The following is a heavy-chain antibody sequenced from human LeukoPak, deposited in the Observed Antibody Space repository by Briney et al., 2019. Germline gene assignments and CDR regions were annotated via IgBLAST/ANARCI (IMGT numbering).Heavy chain of an antibody. CDR2: ISYDGSNK. CDR1: GFTFSSYA. J-gene: IGHJ4*02. D-gene: IGHD6-6*01. Sequence: PGGSLRLSCAASGFTFSSYAMHWVRQAPGKGLEWVAVISYDGSNKYYADSVKGRFTISRDNSKNTLYLQMNSLRAEDTAVYYCAKSYSSSPGDFDYWGQGTLVTVSS. V-gene: IGHV3-30*01. CDR3: AKSYSSSPGDFDY.